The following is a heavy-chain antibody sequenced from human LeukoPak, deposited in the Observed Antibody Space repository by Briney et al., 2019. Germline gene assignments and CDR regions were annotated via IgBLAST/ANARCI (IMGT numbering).Heavy chain of an antibody. CDR2: IKQDGSEK. D-gene: IGHD2-15*01. V-gene: IGHV3-7*01. CDR1: GFTFSSYW. J-gene: IGHJ4*02. Sequence: GGSLRLSCAASGFTFSSYWMSWVRQAPGKGLEWVANIKQDGSEKYYVDSVKGRFTISRDNAKNSLYLQMNSLRAEDTAVYYCARGPSRYCSGGSCFVVYWGQGTLVTVSS. CDR3: ARGPSRYCSGGSCFVVY.